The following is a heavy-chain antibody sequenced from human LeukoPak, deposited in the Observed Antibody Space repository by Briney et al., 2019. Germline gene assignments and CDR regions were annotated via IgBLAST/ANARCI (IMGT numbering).Heavy chain of an antibody. CDR3: AKDGSSSPYYFDY. CDR1: GFTFSSYA. Sequence: GGSLRLSCAASGFTFSSYAVSWVRQAPGKGLEWVSAISGGGGATYYADSVKGRFTISRDNSKNTLYLQMNSLRAEDTAIYYCAKDGSSSPYYFDYWGQGTLVTVSS. V-gene: IGHV3-23*01. D-gene: IGHD6-13*01. CDR2: ISGGGGAT. J-gene: IGHJ4*02.